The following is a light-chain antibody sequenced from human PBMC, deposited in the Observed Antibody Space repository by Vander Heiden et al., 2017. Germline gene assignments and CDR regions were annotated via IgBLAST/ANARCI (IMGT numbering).Light chain of an antibody. V-gene: IGLV7-46*01. CDR1: TGAVTSGHF. CDR2: ETG. CDR3: VLSDSGARPV. Sequence: HAVVPHEPSLTVSPGGPVTLTCGSSTGAVTSGHFPYWVQRKPGQAPRTLMYETGRKRTWAPARLSGSLLGGKAALTLSGAQPEDEAEYYCVLSDSGARPVFSRGTKLTVL. J-gene: IGLJ2*01.